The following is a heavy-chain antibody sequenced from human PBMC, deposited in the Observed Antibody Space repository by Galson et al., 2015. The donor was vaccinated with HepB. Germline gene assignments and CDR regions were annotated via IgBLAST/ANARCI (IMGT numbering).Heavy chain of an antibody. D-gene: IGHD4-23*01. CDR1: GGSISSYY. J-gene: IGHJ4*02. CDR2: IYYSGST. Sequence: ETLSLTCTVSGGSISSYYWSWIRQPPGKGLEWIGYIYYSGSTNYNPSLKSRVTISVDTSKNQFSLKLSSVTAADTAVYYCARVLRSRGGNSALYDYWGQGTLVTVSS. V-gene: IGHV4-59*01. CDR3: ARVLRSRGGNSALYDY.